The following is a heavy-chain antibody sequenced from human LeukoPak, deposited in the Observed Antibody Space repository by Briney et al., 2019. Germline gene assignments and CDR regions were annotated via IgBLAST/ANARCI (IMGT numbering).Heavy chain of an antibody. CDR2: IYYSGNT. Sequence: SETLSLTCTVSGGFISSSSYYWSWIRQPPGKGLEWIGYIYYSGNTNYNPSLKSRVTISVDTSKNQFSLKLSSVTAADTAVYYCARTPPGSYDVYFDYWGQGTLVTVSS. D-gene: IGHD3-22*01. V-gene: IGHV4-61*01. CDR1: GGFISSSSYY. J-gene: IGHJ4*02. CDR3: ARTPPGSYDVYFDY.